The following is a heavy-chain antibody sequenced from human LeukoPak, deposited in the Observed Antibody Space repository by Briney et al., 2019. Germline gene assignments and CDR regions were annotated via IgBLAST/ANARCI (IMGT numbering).Heavy chain of an antibody. J-gene: IGHJ4*02. Sequence: PSETLSLTCTVSGGSISSSSYYWGWIRQPPGKGLEWIGSIYYSGSTYYNPSLKSRVTISVDTSKNQFSLKLSSVTAADTAVYYCARGLGRGSMSFDYWGQGPLVTVSS. CDR3: ARGLGRGSMSFDY. D-gene: IGHD1-26*01. V-gene: IGHV4-39*07. CDR2: IYYSGST. CDR1: GGSISSSSYY.